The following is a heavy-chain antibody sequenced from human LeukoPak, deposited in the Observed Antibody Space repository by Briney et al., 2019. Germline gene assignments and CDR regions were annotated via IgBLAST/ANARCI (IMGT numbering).Heavy chain of an antibody. CDR2: IIPIFGTA. J-gene: IGHJ5*02. Sequence: SVKASCKASGGTFSSYAISWVRQAPGQGLEWMGGIIPIFGTANYAQKFQGRVTITADESTSTAYMELSSLRSEDTAVYYCARGPEDTPYNWFDPWGQGTLVTVSS. CDR3: ARGPEDTPYNWFDP. CDR1: GGTFSSYA. V-gene: IGHV1-69*13.